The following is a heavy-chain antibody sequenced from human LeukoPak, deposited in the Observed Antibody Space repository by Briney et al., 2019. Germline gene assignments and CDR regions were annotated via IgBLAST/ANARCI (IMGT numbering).Heavy chain of an antibody. V-gene: IGHV4-30-4*08. CDR2: IYYSGST. CDR1: GGSISSGDYF. Sequence: SETLSLTCTVSGGSISSGDYFWSWIRQPPGKGLEWIGYIYYSGSTYYNPFLKSRVTMSVDTSKNQFSLKLSSVTAADTAVYYCARARGDYDSSGYSRLYYFDYWGQGTLVTVSS. J-gene: IGHJ4*02. CDR3: ARARGDYDSSGYSRLYYFDY. D-gene: IGHD3-22*01.